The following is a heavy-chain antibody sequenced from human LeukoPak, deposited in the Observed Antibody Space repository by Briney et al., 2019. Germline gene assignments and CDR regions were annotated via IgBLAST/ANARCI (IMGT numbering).Heavy chain of an antibody. J-gene: IGHJ5*02. CDR1: GGSISSGSYY. D-gene: IGHD6-25*01. V-gene: IGHV4-61*01. Sequence: SETLSLTCTVSGGSISSGSYYWSWIRQPPGKGLEWIGYIYYSGSTNYNPSLKSRVTISVDTSKNQFSLKLSSVTAADTAVYYCARHRAAGYNWFDPWGQGTLVTVSS. CDR3: ARHRAAGYNWFDP. CDR2: IYYSGST.